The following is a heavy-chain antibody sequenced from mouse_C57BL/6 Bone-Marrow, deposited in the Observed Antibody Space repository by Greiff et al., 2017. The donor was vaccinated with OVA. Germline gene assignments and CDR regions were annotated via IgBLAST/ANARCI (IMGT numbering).Heavy chain of an antibody. J-gene: IGHJ3*01. Sequence: QVQLQQPGAELVKPGASVKMSCKASGYTFTSYWITWVKQRPGQGLEWIGDIYPGSGSTNYNEKFKSKATLTVDTSSSTAYMQLSSLTSEDSAVYYCARGHYYGSSYPAWVAYWGQGTLVTVSA. D-gene: IGHD1-1*01. CDR3: ARGHYYGSSYPAWVAY. V-gene: IGHV1-55*01. CDR2: IYPGSGST. CDR1: GYTFTSYW.